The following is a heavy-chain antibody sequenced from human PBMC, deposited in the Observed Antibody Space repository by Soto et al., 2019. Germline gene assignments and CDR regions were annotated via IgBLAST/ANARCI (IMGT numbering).Heavy chain of an antibody. CDR1: GYSFTSYW. D-gene: IGHD3-10*01. CDR3: ASPQYYGSGSYGLGMDV. J-gene: IGHJ6*02. Sequence: PGESLKISCKGSGYSFTSYWISWVRQMPGKGLEWMGRIDPSDSYTNYSPSFQGHVTISADKSISTAYLQWSSLKASDTAMYYCASPQYYGSGSYGLGMDVWGQGTTVTVSS. CDR2: IDPSDSYT. V-gene: IGHV5-10-1*01.